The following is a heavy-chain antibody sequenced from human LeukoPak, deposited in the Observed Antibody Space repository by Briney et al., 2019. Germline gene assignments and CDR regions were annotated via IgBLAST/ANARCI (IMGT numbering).Heavy chain of an antibody. CDR3: VRYTRRYPFDY. D-gene: IGHD2-2*02. J-gene: IGHJ4*02. CDR1: GFTFSNYW. CDR2: IKEDGSEK. Sequence: GGSLRLSCAASGFTFSNYWMSWVRHAPGKGLEWVANIKEDGSEKYYVDSVRGRFTISRDNAKNSLSLQMNSLRAEDTAAYYCVRYTRRYPFDYWGQGTLVTVSS. V-gene: IGHV3-7*04.